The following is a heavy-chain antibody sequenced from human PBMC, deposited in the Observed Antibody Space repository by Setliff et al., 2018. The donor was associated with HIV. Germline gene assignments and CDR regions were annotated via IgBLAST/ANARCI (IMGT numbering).Heavy chain of an antibody. V-gene: IGHV1-18*01. CDR3: ARGGDPPYYFLGMDV. CDR1: GFLMTAYG. Sequence: ASVKVSCKISGFLMTAYGINWVRQAPGQGHEWMGWFTSYNNKADFAPKFQGRVTLTTDTFTSTAYMELRSLRSDDTAVYYCARGGDPPYYFLGMDVWGQGTSVTVSS. CDR2: FTSYNNKA. J-gene: IGHJ6*02. D-gene: IGHD2-21*02.